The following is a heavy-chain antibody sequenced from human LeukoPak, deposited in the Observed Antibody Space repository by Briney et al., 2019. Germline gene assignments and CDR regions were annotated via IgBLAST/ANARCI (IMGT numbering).Heavy chain of an antibody. CDR1: GGSISSGGYY. CDR2: IYYSGST. V-gene: IGHV4-31*03. CDR3: AGRAVGTAVFS. D-gene: IGHD6-19*01. J-gene: IGHJ4*02. Sequence: SETLSLTCTVSGGSISSGGYYWSWLHQHPGKGLEWIGYIYYSGSTYYNPSLKSRVTISVDTSKNQFSLKLSSVTAADTAVYYCAGRAVGTAVFSWGQGTLVTVSS.